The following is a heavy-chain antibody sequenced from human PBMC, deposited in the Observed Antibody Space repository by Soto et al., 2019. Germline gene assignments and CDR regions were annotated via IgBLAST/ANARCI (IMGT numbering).Heavy chain of an antibody. CDR3: ARDSAAAGPTGGMDV. V-gene: IGHV1-69*13. CDR2: IIPIFGTA. Sequence: EASVKVSCKASGGTFSSYAISWVRQAPGQGLEWMGGIIPIFGTANYAQKFQGRVTITADESTSTAYMELSSLRSEDTAVYYCARDSAAAGPTGGMDVWGQGTTVTVSS. CDR1: GGTFSSYA. J-gene: IGHJ6*02. D-gene: IGHD6-13*01.